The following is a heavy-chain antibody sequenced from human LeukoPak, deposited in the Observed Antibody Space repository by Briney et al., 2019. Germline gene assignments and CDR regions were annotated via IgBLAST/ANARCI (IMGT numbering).Heavy chain of an antibody. CDR1: GGSFSDYY. Sequence: SKTLSLTCAVYGGSFSDYYWSWIRQPPGKGLEWIGELSLSGSTNYNPSLKSRVTISADTSKNQLSLKVNSVIAADTAVYYCTRGPPSRGFTYGPPRDGIDVWAKGTTVIVSS. CDR3: TRGPPSRGFTYGPPRDGIDV. J-gene: IGHJ6*04. CDR2: LSLSGST. D-gene: IGHD5-18*01. V-gene: IGHV4-34*01.